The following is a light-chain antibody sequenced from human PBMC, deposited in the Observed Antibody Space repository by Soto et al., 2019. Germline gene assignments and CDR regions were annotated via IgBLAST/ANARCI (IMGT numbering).Light chain of an antibody. Sequence: QSVLTQPPSTSGTPGQRVTISCSGSSSNIGSKTVNWYQHLPGTAPKLLIYSNNQRPSGVSNRFSGSKSGNTASLTISGLQAEDEGDYHCCSYAGSNVFVFGTGTKVTVL. CDR2: SNN. V-gene: IGLV1-44*01. CDR1: SSNIGSKT. J-gene: IGLJ1*01. CDR3: CSYAGSNVFV.